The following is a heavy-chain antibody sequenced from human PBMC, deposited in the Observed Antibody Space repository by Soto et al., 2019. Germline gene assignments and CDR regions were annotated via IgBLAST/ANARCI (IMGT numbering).Heavy chain of an antibody. J-gene: IGHJ4*02. CDR3: ARNANYYDSSGYWILIDY. CDR1: GYTFTSYG. Sequence: ASVKVSCKASGYTFTSYGISWERQAPGQGLEWMGWISAYNGNANYAQKLQGRVTMTTDTSTSTAYVELRSLRSNDTAVYYCARNANYYDSSGYWILIDYWGQVTLVPVSP. V-gene: IGHV1-18*01. CDR2: ISAYNGNA. D-gene: IGHD3-22*01.